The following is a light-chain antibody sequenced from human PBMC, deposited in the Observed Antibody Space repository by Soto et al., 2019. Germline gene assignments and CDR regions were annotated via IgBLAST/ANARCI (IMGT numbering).Light chain of an antibody. CDR3: QQRSNWLLT. J-gene: IGKJ4*01. CDR2: DAS. V-gene: IGKV3-11*01. CDR1: QSVSTY. Sequence: EIVLTQSPATLSLSPGERATLSCRASQSVSTYLAWYQHKPGQAPRLPIYDASNRATGIPARFTGSGSGTDFTLTISSLESEDFAVYYCQQRSNWLLTFGGGTKVEIK.